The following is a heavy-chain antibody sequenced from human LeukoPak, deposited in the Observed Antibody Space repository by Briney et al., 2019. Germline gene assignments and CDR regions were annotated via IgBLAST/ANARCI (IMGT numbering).Heavy chain of an antibody. CDR3: ARVVVAARSWFDP. V-gene: IGHV4-34*01. Sequence: SETLSLTCAVYGGSFSGHYWSWIRQPPGKGLEWIGEINHSGSTNYNPSLKSRVTISVDTSKNQFSLKLSSVTAADTAVYYCARVVVAARSWFDPWGQGTLVTVSS. D-gene: IGHD2-15*01. CDR1: GGSFSGHY. CDR2: INHSGST. J-gene: IGHJ5*02.